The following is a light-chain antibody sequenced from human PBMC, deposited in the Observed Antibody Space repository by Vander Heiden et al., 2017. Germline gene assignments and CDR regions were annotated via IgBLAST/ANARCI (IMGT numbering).Light chain of an antibody. V-gene: IGLV2-8*01. Sequence: QSVLTQPPSASGSPGQAVTISCTGTSSDVGGYNLFSWYQQHPGKAPKLMIYEVTKRPSGVPDRFSGSKSGNTASLTVSGLQAEDEADYYCSSYAGSNRGVFGGGTKLTVL. CDR1: SSDVGGYNL. CDR3: SSYAGSNRGV. CDR2: EVT. J-gene: IGLJ3*02.